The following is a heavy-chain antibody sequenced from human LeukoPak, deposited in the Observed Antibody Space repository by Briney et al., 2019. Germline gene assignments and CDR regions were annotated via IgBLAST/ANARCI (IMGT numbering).Heavy chain of an antibody. CDR1: GYTLTELS. CDR3: ARVVRCSSGCHLGYYYYGMDV. D-gene: IGHD6-19*01. Sequence: ASVKVSCKVSGYTLTELSMHWVRQAPGQGLEWMGIINPSGGSTSYAQKFQGRVTMTRDTSTSTVYMELSSLRSEDTAVYYCARVVRCSSGCHLGYYYYGMDVWGQGTTVTVSS. J-gene: IGHJ6*02. CDR2: INPSGGST. V-gene: IGHV1-46*01.